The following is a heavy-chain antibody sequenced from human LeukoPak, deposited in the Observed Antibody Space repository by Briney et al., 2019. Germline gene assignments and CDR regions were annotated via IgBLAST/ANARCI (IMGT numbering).Heavy chain of an antibody. D-gene: IGHD3-9*01. Sequence: GGSLRLSCAASGFTFSSYSMNWVRQAPGKGLEWVSSISSSSSYIYYADSVKGRFTISRDNSKNTLYLQMNSLRAEDTAVYYCARDAGDYDILTGGYGMDVWGQGTTVTVSS. CDR2: ISSSSSYI. CDR3: ARDAGDYDILTGGYGMDV. CDR1: GFTFSSYS. J-gene: IGHJ6*02. V-gene: IGHV3-21*01.